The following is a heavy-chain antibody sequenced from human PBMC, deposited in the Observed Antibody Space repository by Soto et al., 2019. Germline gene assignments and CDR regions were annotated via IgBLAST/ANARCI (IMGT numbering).Heavy chain of an antibody. J-gene: IGHJ4*02. CDR2: ISGSGGST. D-gene: IGHD3-3*01. CDR1: GFTFSSYA. V-gene: IGHV3-23*01. Sequence: GSLRLSCAASGFTFSSYAMSWVRQAPGKGLEWVSAISGSGGSTYYADSVKGRFTISRDNSKNTLYLQMNSLRAEDTAVYYCAKDHSGAIFGVVIPTYFDYWGQGTLVTVSS. CDR3: AKDHSGAIFGVVIPTYFDY.